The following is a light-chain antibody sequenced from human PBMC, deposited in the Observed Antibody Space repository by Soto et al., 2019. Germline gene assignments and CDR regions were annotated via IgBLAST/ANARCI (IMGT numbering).Light chain of an antibody. CDR1: QSVSIY. CDR3: QQYDNWPLT. CDR2: DAS. V-gene: IGKV3-11*01. J-gene: IGKJ4*01. Sequence: IVMTQSPATLSVSPGERATLSCRASQSVSIYLAWYQQKPGQAPRLLIYDASNRATGIPARFSGSGSGTDFTLTIDSLEPEDSALYYCQQYDNWPLTFGGGTKVDIK.